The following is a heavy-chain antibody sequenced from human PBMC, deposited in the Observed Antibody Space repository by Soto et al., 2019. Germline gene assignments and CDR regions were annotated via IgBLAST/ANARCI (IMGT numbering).Heavy chain of an antibody. CDR1: GFTFSSYA. CDR3: AKGIGLESSSSPFYYYYYGMDV. J-gene: IGHJ6*02. Sequence: GGSLRLSCAASGFTFSSYAMSWVRQAPGKGLEWVTAISGSGGSAYYADSVKGRFTISRDNSKNTLYLQMNSLRAEDTAVYYCAKGIGLESSSSPFYYYYYGMDVWGQGTTVTVSS. D-gene: IGHD6-13*01. CDR2: ISGSGGSA. V-gene: IGHV3-23*01.